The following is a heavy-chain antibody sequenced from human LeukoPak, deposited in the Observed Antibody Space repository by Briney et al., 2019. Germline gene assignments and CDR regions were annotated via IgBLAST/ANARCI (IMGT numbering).Heavy chain of an antibody. V-gene: IGHV4-59*08. Sequence: SETLSLTCTVSGGSISSYYWSWIRQPPGKGLEWIGYIYYSGSTNYNPSLKSRVTISVDTSKNQFSLKLSSVTAADTAVYYCARHFGFGELFPLDYWDQGTLVTVSS. CDR3: ARHFGFGELFPLDY. D-gene: IGHD3-10*01. CDR2: IYYSGST. CDR1: GGSISSYY. J-gene: IGHJ4*02.